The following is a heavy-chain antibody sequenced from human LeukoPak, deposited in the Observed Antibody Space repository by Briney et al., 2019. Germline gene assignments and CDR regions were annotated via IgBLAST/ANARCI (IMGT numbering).Heavy chain of an antibody. CDR2: INPNSGGT. J-gene: IGHJ4*02. D-gene: IGHD3-9*01. Sequence: ASVKVSCKASGYTFTGYYMHWVRQAPGQGPEWMGWINPNSGGTNYAQKFQGRVTMTRDTSISTAYMELSRLRSGDTAVYYCARIPPYDILTAFDYWGQGTLVTVSS. CDR1: GYTFTGYY. V-gene: IGHV1-2*02. CDR3: ARIPPYDILTAFDY.